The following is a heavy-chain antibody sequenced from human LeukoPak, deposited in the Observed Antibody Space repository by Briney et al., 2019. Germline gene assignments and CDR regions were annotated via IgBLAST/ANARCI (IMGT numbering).Heavy chain of an antibody. D-gene: IGHD2-2*01. V-gene: IGHV4-34*01. J-gene: IGHJ4*02. CDR2: INHSGST. CDR3: ASLTYCSSTSCYVFSDY. CDR1: GGSFSDYY. Sequence: SETLSLTCAVYGGSFSDYYWSWIRQPPGKGLEWIGEINHSGSTNYNPSLKSRVTISVDTSKNQFSLKLSSVTAADTAVYYCASLTYCSSTSCYVFSDYWGQGTLVTVSS.